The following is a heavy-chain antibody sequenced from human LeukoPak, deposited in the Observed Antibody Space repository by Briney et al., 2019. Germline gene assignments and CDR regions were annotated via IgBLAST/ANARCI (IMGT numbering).Heavy chain of an antibody. CDR1: GYTFTSYY. CDR3: ASSYGGNDGY. CDR2: MNPNSGNT. Sequence: ASVKVSCKASGYTFTSYYMHWVRQAPGQGLEWMGWMNPNSGNTGYAQKFQGRVTITADESTSTAYMELSSLRSEDTAVYYCASSYGGNDGYWGQGTLVTVSS. D-gene: IGHD4-23*01. J-gene: IGHJ4*02. V-gene: IGHV1-8*03.